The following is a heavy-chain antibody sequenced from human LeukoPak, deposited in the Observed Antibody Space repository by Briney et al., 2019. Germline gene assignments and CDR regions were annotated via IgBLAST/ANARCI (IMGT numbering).Heavy chain of an antibody. CDR1: GGSISTDY. V-gene: IGHV4-59*08. CDR3: ARHPPRDSSGNNAFDI. D-gene: IGHD3-22*01. CDR2: IFHSGST. J-gene: IGHJ3*02. Sequence: SETLSLTCSVSGGSISTDYWSWIRQPPGKELEWIGYIFHSGSTKYNPSLKSRVTISIDKSKSQFSLKLSSVTAADTALYYCARHPPRDSSGNNAFDIWGQGTMVTVSS.